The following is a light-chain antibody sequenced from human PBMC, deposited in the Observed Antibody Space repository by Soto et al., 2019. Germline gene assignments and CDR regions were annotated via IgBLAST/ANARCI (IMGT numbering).Light chain of an antibody. CDR3: QQRSNWRGT. V-gene: IGKV3-11*01. Sequence: VVMTQSPDTLSVSPGETVTLSCRASQSVSSYLAWYQQKPGQAPRLLIYDASNRATGIPARFSGSGSGTDFTLTISSLEPEDFAVYYCQQRSNWRGTFGQGTKVDIK. CDR1: QSVSSY. J-gene: IGKJ1*01. CDR2: DAS.